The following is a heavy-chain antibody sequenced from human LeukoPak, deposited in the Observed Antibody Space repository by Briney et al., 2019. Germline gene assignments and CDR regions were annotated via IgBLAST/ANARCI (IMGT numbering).Heavy chain of an antibody. J-gene: IGHJ6*04. CDR2: ISGSGGST. CDR3: AELGITMIGGV. D-gene: IGHD3-10*02. CDR1: GLTFSSYA. V-gene: IGHV3-23*01. Sequence: PGGSLRLSCAASGLTFSSYAMSWVRQAPGKGLEWVSAISGSGGSTFYPDSVKGRFTISRDNSKNTLYLQMNSLRAEDTAVYYCAELGITMIGGVWGKGTTVTISS.